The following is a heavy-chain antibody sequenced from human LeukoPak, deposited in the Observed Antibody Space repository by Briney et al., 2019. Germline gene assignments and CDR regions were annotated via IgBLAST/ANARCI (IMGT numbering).Heavy chain of an antibody. D-gene: IGHD2-2*02. CDR2: INHSGST. J-gene: IGHJ4*02. CDR3: ARVVVPAAILDY. Sequence: SETLPLTCAVYGGSFSGYYWSWIRQPPGKGLEWIGEINHSGSTNYNPSLKSRVTISVDTSKNQFSLKLSSVTAADTAVYYCARVVVPAAILDYWGQGTLVTVSS. V-gene: IGHV4-34*01. CDR1: GGSFSGYY.